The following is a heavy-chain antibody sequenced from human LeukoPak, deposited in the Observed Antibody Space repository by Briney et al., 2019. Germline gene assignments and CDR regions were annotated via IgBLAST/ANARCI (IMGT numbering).Heavy chain of an antibody. Sequence: GGSLRLSCAASRRTFSSYAMSGVRQAPGEGLAGVSAISGSSGHTYYADSVKGRFNISRDNSKNTLYLQMNSLRAEDTAVYYCAKVGFSEMEWLLYSDHWGQGTLVTVSS. D-gene: IGHD3-3*01. V-gene: IGHV3-23*01. CDR3: AKVGFSEMEWLLYSDH. J-gene: IGHJ4*02. CDR2: ISGSSGHT. CDR1: RRTFSSYA.